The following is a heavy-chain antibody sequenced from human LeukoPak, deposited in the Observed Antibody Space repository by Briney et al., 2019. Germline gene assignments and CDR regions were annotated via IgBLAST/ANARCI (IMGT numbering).Heavy chain of an antibody. Sequence: SVKVSCKASGGTFSSYAISWVRQAPGQGLEWMGGIIPIFGTANYAQKFQGRVTITADKSTSAAYMELSSLRSEDTAVYYCARDIGRYDILTGYYAYWGQGTLVTVSS. CDR3: ARDIGRYDILTGYYAY. J-gene: IGHJ4*02. V-gene: IGHV1-69*06. D-gene: IGHD3-9*01. CDR1: GGTFSSYA. CDR2: IIPIFGTA.